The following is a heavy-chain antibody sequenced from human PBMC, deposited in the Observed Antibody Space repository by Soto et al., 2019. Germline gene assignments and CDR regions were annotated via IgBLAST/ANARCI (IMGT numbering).Heavy chain of an antibody. CDR3: ARGAIYSSNWYVDS. V-gene: IGHV1-8*01. J-gene: IGHJ5*01. CDR2: MNPNTGNT. D-gene: IGHD6-13*01. CDR1: GYTFTIYD. Sequence: ASVKVSCKASGYTFTIYDINWVRQATGQGLEWMGWMNPNTGNTGYAQKFQGRVTMTRNTSISTVYMELSSLRSEDTAVYYCARGAIYSSNWYVDSWGQGTRVTFSS.